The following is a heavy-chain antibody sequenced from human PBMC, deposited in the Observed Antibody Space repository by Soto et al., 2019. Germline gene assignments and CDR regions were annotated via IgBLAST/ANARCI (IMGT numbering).Heavy chain of an antibody. D-gene: IGHD5-18*01. CDR3: AKGEDTAMPGAFDI. CDR2: ISYDGSNK. Sequence: QVQLVESGGGVVQPGRSLRLSCAASGFTFSSYGMHWVRQAPGKGLEWVAVISYDGSNKYYADSVKGRFTISRDNSKNTRYLQMNSLRAEDTAVYYCAKGEDTAMPGAFDIWGQGTMVTVSS. V-gene: IGHV3-30*18. J-gene: IGHJ3*02. CDR1: GFTFSSYG.